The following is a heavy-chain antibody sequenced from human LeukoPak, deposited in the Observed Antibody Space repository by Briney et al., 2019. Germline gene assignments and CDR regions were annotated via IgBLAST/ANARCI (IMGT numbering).Heavy chain of an antibody. CDR3: AEGQLWFDY. J-gene: IGHJ4*02. CDR2: IYYSGST. V-gene: IGHV4-59*12. CDR1: GGSISSYY. D-gene: IGHD5-18*01. Sequence: SETLSLTCTVSGGSISSYYWSWIRQPPGKGLEWIGYIYYSGSTYYNPSLKSRVTISVDTSKNQFSLKLSSVTAADTAVYYCAEGQLWFDYWGQGTLVTVSS.